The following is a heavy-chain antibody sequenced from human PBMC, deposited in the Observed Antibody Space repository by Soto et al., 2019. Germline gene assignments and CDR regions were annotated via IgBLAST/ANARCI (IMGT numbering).Heavy chain of an antibody. D-gene: IGHD3-9*01. CDR2: MNPNSGNT. CDR1: GYTFTSYD. V-gene: IGHV1-8*01. J-gene: IGHJ6*02. CDR3: ARGRRGFDWLFHYYGMDV. Sequence: QVQLVQSGAEVKKPGASVKVSCKASGYTFTSYDINWVRQATGQGLEWLGWMNPNSGNTGYTQKFQGRVTMTRNTSISTAYMELSSLRSEDTAVYYCARGRRGFDWLFHYYGMDVWGQGTTVTVSS.